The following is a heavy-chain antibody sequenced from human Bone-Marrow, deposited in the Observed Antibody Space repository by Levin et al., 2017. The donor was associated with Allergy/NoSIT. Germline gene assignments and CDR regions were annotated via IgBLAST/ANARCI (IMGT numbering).Heavy chain of an antibody. Sequence: GGSLRLSCAASGFTFSSYAMNWVRQAPGKGLEWVSAISSSGYTTYYADSVKGRFTMSRDNSKNTVHLEMNSLRVEDTAIYYCARPIGYSYGPYNFWGQGTLVTVSS. J-gene: IGHJ4*02. V-gene: IGHV3-23*01. CDR2: ISSSGYTT. CDR1: GFTFSSYA. CDR3: ARPIGYSYGPYNF. D-gene: IGHD5-18*01.